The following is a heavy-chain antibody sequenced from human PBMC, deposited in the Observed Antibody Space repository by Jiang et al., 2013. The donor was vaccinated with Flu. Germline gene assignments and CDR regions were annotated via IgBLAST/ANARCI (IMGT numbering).Heavy chain of an antibody. V-gene: IGHV1-58*02. CDR3: AASPDGLTPGDY. CDR2: IVVGSGNT. Sequence: ESGPEVKKPGTSVKVSCKASGFTFTSSAMQWVRQARGQRLEWIGWIVVGSGNTNYAQKFQERVTITRDMSTSTAYMELSSLRSEDTAVYYCAASPDGLTPGDYWGQGTLVTVSS. D-gene: IGHD5-24*01. J-gene: IGHJ4*02. CDR1: GFTFTSSA.